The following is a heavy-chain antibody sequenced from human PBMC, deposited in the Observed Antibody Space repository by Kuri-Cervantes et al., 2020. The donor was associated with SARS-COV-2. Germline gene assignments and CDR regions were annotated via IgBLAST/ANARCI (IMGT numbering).Heavy chain of an antibody. CDR2: INHSGST. J-gene: IGHJ2*01. CDR1: GGSFSGYY. D-gene: IGHD5-18*01. CDR3: ARGVDVDTAMVPYFDL. V-gene: IGHV4-34*01. Sequence: ESLKISCAVYGGSFSGYYWSWIRQPPGKGLEWIGEINHSGSTNHNPSLKSRVTISVDTSKNQFSLKLSSVTAADTAVYYCARGVDVDTAMVPYFDLWGRGTLVTVSS.